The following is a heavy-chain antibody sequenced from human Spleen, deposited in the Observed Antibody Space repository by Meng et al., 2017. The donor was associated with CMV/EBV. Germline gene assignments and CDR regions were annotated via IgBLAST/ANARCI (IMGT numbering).Heavy chain of an antibody. V-gene: IGHV4-34*01. CDR1: GGSFSGYY. J-gene: IGHJ6*02. CDR2: INGSGTT. D-gene: IGHD3-22*01. Sequence: SETLSLTCGVYGGSFSGYYWNWIRQSPGKGLEWIGEINGSGTTLYNPSLKSRLIISVDTSKNQFSLRLSSVTAADTAVYYCARWGSSVQSCGMDVWGQGTTVTVSS. CDR3: ARWGSSVQSCGMDV.